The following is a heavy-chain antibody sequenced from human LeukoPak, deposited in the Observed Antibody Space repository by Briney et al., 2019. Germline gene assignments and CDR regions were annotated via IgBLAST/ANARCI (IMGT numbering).Heavy chain of an antibody. CDR3: ARDHGGNSHYFDY. D-gene: IGHD4-23*01. J-gene: IGHJ4*02. CDR1: GGTFNSYA. Sequence: GASVKVSCKASGGTFNSYAISWVRQAPGQGLEWMGGIIPIFGTTNYARKFRGRVTLTADKSTRTAYMELSSLRSEDTAVYYCARDHGGNSHYFDYWGQGTLVTVSS. CDR2: IIPIFGTT. V-gene: IGHV1-69*06.